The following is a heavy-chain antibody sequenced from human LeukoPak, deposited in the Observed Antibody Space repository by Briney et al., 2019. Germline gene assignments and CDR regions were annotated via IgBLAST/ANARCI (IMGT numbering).Heavy chain of an antibody. V-gene: IGHV4-59*01. CDR1: GGSFSDYY. CDR2: IYRSGST. CDR3: ARGTITIFGVVTDDVFDI. J-gene: IGHJ3*02. D-gene: IGHD3-3*01. Sequence: SETLSLTCAVSGGSFSDYYWAWIRQPPGKGLEWIGYIYRSGSTNYNPSLKSRVNMSIDTSKKDYSLRLSSVTAADTAVYFCARGTITIFGVVTDDVFDIWGQGTMVTVSS.